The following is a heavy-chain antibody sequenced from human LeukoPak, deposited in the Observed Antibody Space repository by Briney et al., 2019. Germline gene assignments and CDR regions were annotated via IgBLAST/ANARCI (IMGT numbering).Heavy chain of an antibody. V-gene: IGHV3-30*04. Sequence: PGTSLRLSCAGSGFTFSNDAMHWVRQAPGKGLEWVAVTSYDGTAIYYADSVKGRFTISKDNSRNTLYLQMNSLRVEDTAVYYCARDTLPGYPSYPDYWGHGTLVTVSS. CDR1: GFTFSNDA. J-gene: IGHJ4*01. D-gene: IGHD2/OR15-2a*01. CDR3: ARDTLPGYPSYPDY. CDR2: TSYDGTAI.